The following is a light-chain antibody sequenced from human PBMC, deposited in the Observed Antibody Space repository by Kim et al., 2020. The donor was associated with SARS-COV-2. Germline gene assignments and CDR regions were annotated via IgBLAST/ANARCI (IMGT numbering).Light chain of an antibody. Sequence: QSALTQPASVSGSPGQSITISCTGTSSDIGDYYYVSWYQVHPDKGPRVLIYDVSKRPSGVSNRFSGSNSGNTASLTISGLQAEDEADYYCSSYTTSHTYVFGSGTKVTVL. J-gene: IGLJ1*01. CDR2: DVS. V-gene: IGLV2-14*03. CDR3: SSYTTSHTYV. CDR1: SSDIGDYYY.